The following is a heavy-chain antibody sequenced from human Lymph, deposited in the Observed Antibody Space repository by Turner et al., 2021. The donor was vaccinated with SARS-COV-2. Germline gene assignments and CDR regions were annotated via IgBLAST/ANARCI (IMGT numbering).Heavy chain of an antibody. V-gene: IGHV4-4*02. Sequence: QVQLQESGPGLVKPSGTLSLTCAVSGGSISSSNWWNWVSQPPGMGLVWIVEINHSGSTNDNPSLKSRVTISVDKSNNQFSLRLSSVTAADTAVYYCATKYCSGGSCSYFDYWGQGTLVTVSS. J-gene: IGHJ4*02. CDR3: ATKYCSGGSCSYFDY. D-gene: IGHD2-15*01. CDR2: INHSGST. CDR1: GGSISSSNW.